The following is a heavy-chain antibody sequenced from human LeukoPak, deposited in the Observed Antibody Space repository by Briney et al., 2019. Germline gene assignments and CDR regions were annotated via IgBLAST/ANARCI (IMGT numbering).Heavy chain of an antibody. Sequence: GASVKVSCKASGGTFSSYAISWVRQAPGQGLEWMGGIIPIFGTANYAQKFQGRVTITADESTSTAYMELSSLRSDDTAVYYCAREGPPTYYDILSPWFDPWGQGTLVTVSS. J-gene: IGHJ5*02. CDR1: GGTFSSYA. CDR2: IIPIFGTA. D-gene: IGHD3-9*01. CDR3: AREGPPTYYDILSPWFDP. V-gene: IGHV1-69*13.